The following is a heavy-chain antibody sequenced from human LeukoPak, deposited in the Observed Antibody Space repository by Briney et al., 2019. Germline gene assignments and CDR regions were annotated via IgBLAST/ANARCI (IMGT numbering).Heavy chain of an antibody. CDR3: ARSPLSYETAYGMDV. D-gene: IGHD5-12*01. CDR1: GYTLSNYA. CDR2: INAGNGNT. V-gene: IGHV1-3*01. J-gene: IGHJ6*02. Sequence: ASVKVSCKASGYTLSNYAVHWMRQAPGQGPEWMGWINAGNGNTKYSQKFQGRVTIIRDTSANTAYMELSSLNSEDMAVYYCARSPLSYETAYGMDVWGQGTTVTVSS.